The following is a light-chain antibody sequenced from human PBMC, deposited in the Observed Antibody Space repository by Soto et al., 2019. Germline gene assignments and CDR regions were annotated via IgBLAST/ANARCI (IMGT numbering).Light chain of an antibody. Sequence: EIVMTQSPATLSLSPGERATLSCRASQSVSSSYLSWYQQKPGQAPRLLIYGASTRATGIPARFSGSGSGTDFTLTISSLQPGDFAVYYCQQDYNLPFTFGPGTKVDIK. J-gene: IGKJ3*01. CDR1: QSVSSSY. CDR2: GAS. V-gene: IGKV3D-7*01. CDR3: QQDYNLPFT.